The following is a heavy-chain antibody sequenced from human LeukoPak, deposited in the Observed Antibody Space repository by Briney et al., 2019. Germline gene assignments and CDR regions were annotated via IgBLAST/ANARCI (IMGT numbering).Heavy chain of an antibody. D-gene: IGHD4-17*01. J-gene: IGHJ2*01. Sequence: GASVKVSCKASGYTFTSYGISWVRQAPGQGLEWIGWISAYNGNTNYAQKLQGRVTMTTDTSTSTAYMELRSLRSDDTAVYYCASLANYGPYWYFDLWGRGTLVTASS. V-gene: IGHV1-18*01. CDR1: GYTFTSYG. CDR3: ASLANYGPYWYFDL. CDR2: ISAYNGNT.